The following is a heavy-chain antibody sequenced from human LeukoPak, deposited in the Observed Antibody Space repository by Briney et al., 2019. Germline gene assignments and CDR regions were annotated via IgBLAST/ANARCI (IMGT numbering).Heavy chain of an antibody. CDR2: IKQDGSEK. D-gene: IGHD6-6*01. CDR1: GFTFSSYW. CDR3: ARVAARRDYYYYYMDV. V-gene: IGHV3-7*01. Sequence: PGGSLRLSCAASGFTFSSYWMSWVRQAPGKGLEWVANIKQDGSEKYYVDSVKGRFTISRDNAKNSLYLQMNSLRAEDTAVYYCARVAARRDYYYYYMDVWGKGTTVTVSS. J-gene: IGHJ6*03.